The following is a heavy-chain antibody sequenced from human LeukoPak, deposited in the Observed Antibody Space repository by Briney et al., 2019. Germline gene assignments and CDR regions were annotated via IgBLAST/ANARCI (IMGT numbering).Heavy chain of an antibody. CDR1: GFIFSNYA. CDR3: AKYGAPGWSGYCDY. D-gene: IGHD4/OR15-4a*01. J-gene: IGHJ4*02. CDR2: ISGNAGST. V-gene: IGHV3-23*01. Sequence: GGSLRLSCAASGFIFSNYAMTWVRQAPGKGLEWVSSISGNAGSTYYIDSVKGRFTISRDNSKNTLFLQMNSLRAEDAGMYYCAKYGAPGWSGYCDYWGQGTLVTVSS.